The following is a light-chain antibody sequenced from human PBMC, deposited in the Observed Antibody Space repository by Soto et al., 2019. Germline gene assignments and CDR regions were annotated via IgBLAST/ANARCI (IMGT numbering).Light chain of an antibody. CDR3: QQYDTWPRT. V-gene: IGKV3-15*01. Sequence: MLMTQSPATLSVSPGGRVTLSCRASQSVRSNLAWYQQKPGQAPRLLIYGASTRATGVPARFSGSGSGTEYTLSISSLQSDDFGVYYCQQYDTWPRTFGQGTKVDIK. CDR2: GAS. CDR1: QSVRSN. J-gene: IGKJ1*01.